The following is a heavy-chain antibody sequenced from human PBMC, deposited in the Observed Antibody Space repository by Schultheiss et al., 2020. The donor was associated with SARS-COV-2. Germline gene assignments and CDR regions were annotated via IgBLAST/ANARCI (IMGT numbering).Heavy chain of an antibody. CDR3: AVQELRPQ. V-gene: IGHV3-23*01. D-gene: IGHD1-7*01. CDR2: ISGSGGST. J-gene: IGHJ4*02. Sequence: GGSLRLSCAASGFTVSSNYMSWVRQAPGKGLEWVSAISGSGGSTYYADSVKGRFTISRDNSKNSLYLQMNSLRAEDTAVYYCAVQELRPQWGQGTLVTVSS. CDR1: GFTVSSNY.